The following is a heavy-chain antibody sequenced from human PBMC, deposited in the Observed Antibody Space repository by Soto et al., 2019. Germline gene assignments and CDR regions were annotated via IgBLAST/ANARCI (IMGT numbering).Heavy chain of an antibody. J-gene: IGHJ1*01. Sequence: EVQLLESGGGLVQPGGSLRLCCAASGFTFSSYAMSWVRQAPGKGLEWVSAISGSGGSTYYADSVKGRFTISRDNSKNTLYLQMNSLSAEDTAVYYCAKDNGDHAEYFQHWGQGTLVTVSS. D-gene: IGHD4-17*01. CDR3: AKDNGDHAEYFQH. CDR2: ISGSGGST. CDR1: GFTFSSYA. V-gene: IGHV3-23*01.